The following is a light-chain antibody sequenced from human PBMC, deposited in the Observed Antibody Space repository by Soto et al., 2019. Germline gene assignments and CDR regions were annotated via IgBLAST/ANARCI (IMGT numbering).Light chain of an antibody. CDR2: RAS. Sequence: ELVLTQSPDTLSLSPGERATLSCRASQSVSSALLAWYQQKPGQAPRLLIYRASTRATGIPDWFTGSGSGTDFTLPISRLEPEDFAVYYCQQYESSPLTFGGGTKVEIK. J-gene: IGKJ4*01. CDR3: QQYESSPLT. CDR1: QSVSSAL. V-gene: IGKV3-20*01.